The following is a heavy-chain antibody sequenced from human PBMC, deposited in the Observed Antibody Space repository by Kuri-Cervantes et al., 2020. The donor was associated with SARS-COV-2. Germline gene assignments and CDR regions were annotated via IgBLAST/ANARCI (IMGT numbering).Heavy chain of an antibody. V-gene: IGHV3-21*01. J-gene: IGHJ6*02. Sequence: GESLKISCLASGFTFSSQWMFWVRQAPGKGLEWVSSISSSSSYIYYADSVKGRFTISRDNAKNSLYLQMNSLRAEDTAVYYCARDVNIVVVPAYYYGMDVWGQGTTVTVSS. D-gene: IGHD2-2*01. CDR2: ISSSSSYI. CDR1: GFTFSSQW. CDR3: ARDVNIVVVPAYYYGMDV.